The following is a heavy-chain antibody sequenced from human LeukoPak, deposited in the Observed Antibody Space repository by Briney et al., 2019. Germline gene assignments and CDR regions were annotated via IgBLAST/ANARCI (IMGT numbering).Heavy chain of an antibody. J-gene: IGHJ5*02. D-gene: IGHD6-19*01. Sequence: ASVKVSCKASGSTFTGYYMHWVRQAPGQGLEWMGWINPNSGGTNYAQKFQGRVTMTRDTSISTAYMELSRLRSDDTAVYYCARSTPYSSGWVWFDPWGQGTLVTVSS. CDR1: GSTFTGYY. CDR3: ARSTPYSSGWVWFDP. V-gene: IGHV1-2*02. CDR2: INPNSGGT.